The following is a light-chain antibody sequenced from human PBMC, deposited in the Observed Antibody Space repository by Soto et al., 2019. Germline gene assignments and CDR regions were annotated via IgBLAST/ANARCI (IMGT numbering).Light chain of an antibody. Sequence: EIVLTQSPATLSLSPGERATLSCRASQSVSSYLAWYQQKPGQAPRLLIYDASNRATGIPVRFSGSGSGTDFTLTISSLEPEDFAVYYCQQRSNWPMYTFGQGTKLELK. V-gene: IGKV3-11*01. J-gene: IGKJ2*01. CDR3: QQRSNWPMYT. CDR2: DAS. CDR1: QSVSSY.